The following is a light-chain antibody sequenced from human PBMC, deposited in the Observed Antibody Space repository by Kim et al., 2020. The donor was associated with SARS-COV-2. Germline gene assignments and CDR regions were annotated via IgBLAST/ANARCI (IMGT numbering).Light chain of an antibody. J-gene: IGLJ3*02. V-gene: IGLV2-14*03. Sequence: QSALTQPASVSGSPGQSITISCTGTSSDVGGYNYVSWYQQHPGKAPKLMIYDVSNRPSGISNRFSGSKSGNTASLTISGLQAEDEADYYCSSYTSSSTRVFVGGTQLTVL. CDR1: SSDVGGYNY. CDR2: DVS. CDR3: SSYTSSSTRV.